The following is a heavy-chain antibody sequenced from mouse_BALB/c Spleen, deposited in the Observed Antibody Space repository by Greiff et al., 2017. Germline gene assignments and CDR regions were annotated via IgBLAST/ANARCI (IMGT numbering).Heavy chain of an antibody. D-gene: IGHD3-3*01. CDR1: GFTFSSYT. Sequence: EVKLMESGGGLVKPGGSLKLSCAASGFTFSSYTMSWVRQTPEKRLEWVATISSGGSYTYYPDSVKGRFTISRDNAKNTLYLQMSSLKSEDTAMYYCTRDSGTGGPWFAYWGQGTLVTVSA. J-gene: IGHJ3*01. CDR2: ISSGGSYT. V-gene: IGHV5-6-4*01. CDR3: TRDSGTGGPWFAY.